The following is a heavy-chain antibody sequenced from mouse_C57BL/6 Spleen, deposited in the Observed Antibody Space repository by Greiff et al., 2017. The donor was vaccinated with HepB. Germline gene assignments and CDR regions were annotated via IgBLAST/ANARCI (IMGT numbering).Heavy chain of an antibody. J-gene: IGHJ2*01. V-gene: IGHV1-64*01. Sequence: QVQLQQPGAELVKPGASVKLSCKASGYTFTSYWMHWVKQRPGQGLEWIGMIHPNSGSTNYNEKFKSKATLTVDKSSSTAYMQLSSLTAEDSAVYYCARVSEKLGHNFDYWGRGTTLTVSS. CDR1: GYTFTSYW. D-gene: IGHD4-1*01. CDR2: IHPNSGST. CDR3: ARVSEKLGHNFDY.